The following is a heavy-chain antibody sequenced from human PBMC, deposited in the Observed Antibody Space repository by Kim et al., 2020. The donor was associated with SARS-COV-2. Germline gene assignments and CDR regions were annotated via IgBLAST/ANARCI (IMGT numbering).Heavy chain of an antibody. V-gene: IGHV4-59*13. Sequence: SETLSLTCTVSGGSISSYYWSWIRQPPGKGLEWIGYIYYSGSTNYNPSLKSRVTISVDTSKNQFSLKLSSVTAADTAVYYCARQSGYCSSTSCYGYYYYGMDVWGQGTTVTVSS. CDR2: IYYSGST. D-gene: IGHD2-2*01. CDR1: GGSISSYY. J-gene: IGHJ6*02. CDR3: ARQSGYCSSTSCYGYYYYGMDV.